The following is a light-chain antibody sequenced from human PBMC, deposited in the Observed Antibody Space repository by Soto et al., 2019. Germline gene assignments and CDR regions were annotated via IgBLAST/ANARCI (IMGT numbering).Light chain of an antibody. V-gene: IGLV3-21*02. CDR3: QVWDRSSDVI. CDR2: HDS. Sequence: SYELTQPPSVSVAPGQTARIICGGNNIGSKSVHWYQQKAGQAPEVVVFHDSDRPSRIPDRFSGSKFGTTATLTISRVEAGYEADYYCQVWDRSSDVIFGGGTKLTVL. CDR1: NIGSKS. J-gene: IGLJ2*01.